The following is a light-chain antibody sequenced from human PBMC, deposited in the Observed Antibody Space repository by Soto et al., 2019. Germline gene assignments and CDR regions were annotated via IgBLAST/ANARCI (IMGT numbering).Light chain of an antibody. V-gene: IGKV1-27*01. CDR2: AAS. Sequence: DIQMTQSPSSLAASVGDRVTITCRVSQGISNYLAWYQQKPGKVPKLLIYAASTLQSGVPSRFSGSGSGTDFTLTISSLESEDFAVYYCQQRGTWPPITSGQGRRLEIK. J-gene: IGKJ5*01. CDR3: QQRGTWPPIT. CDR1: QGISNY.